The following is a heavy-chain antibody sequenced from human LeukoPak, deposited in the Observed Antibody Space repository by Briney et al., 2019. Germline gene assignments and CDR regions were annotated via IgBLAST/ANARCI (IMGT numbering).Heavy chain of an antibody. D-gene: IGHD3-3*01. V-gene: IGHV1-18*01. J-gene: IGHJ4*02. CDR1: GYTFTSYG. CDR3: ARGTYYDFWSGDFSSFPPDY. CDR2: ISAYNGNT. Sequence: ASVKVSCKASGYTFTSYGISWVRQAPGQGLEWMGWISAYNGNTNYAQKLQGRVTMTTDTSTSTAYMELRSLRSDDTAVYYCARGTYYDFWSGDFSSFPPDYWGQGTLVTVSS.